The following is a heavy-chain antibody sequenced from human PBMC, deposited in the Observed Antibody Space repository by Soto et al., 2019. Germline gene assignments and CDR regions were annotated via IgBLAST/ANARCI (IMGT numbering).Heavy chain of an antibody. CDR1: GGSISRGGYY. Sequence: PSGTVSLTFTVSGGSISRGGYYWSWIRKHPGKGLEWIGYIYYSGRTYYNPSLKSRITISVDTSKNQFSLKMRSVTAADTAVYYSARRYCSGGSCYSSLVDYYGDYLFAYWGQGTLVTVSS. CDR3: ARRYCSGGSCYSSLVDYYGDYLFAY. V-gene: IGHV4-31*03. CDR2: IYYSGRT. D-gene: IGHD2-15*01. J-gene: IGHJ4*02.